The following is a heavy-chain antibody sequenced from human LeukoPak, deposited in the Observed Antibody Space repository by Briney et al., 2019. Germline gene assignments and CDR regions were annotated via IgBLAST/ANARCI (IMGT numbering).Heavy chain of an antibody. Sequence: GGSLRLSSAASGFTFSSYSMNWVRQARGKGLEWVSSISSSSSYIYYADSVKGRFTISRDNAKNSLYLQINSLRAEDTSVYYCARVGTSNDAFDIWGQGTMVTVSS. D-gene: IGHD7-27*01. CDR1: GFTFSSYS. J-gene: IGHJ3*02. CDR2: ISSSSSYI. CDR3: ARVGTSNDAFDI. V-gene: IGHV3-21*01.